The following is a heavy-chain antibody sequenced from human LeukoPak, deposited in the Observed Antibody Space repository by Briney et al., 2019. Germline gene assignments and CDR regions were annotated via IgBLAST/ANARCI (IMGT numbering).Heavy chain of an antibody. CDR3: AKPAYYSDSGSFPTQYYFDY. Sequence: GGSLRLSCAASEFTVSSNYMSWVRQAPGKGLEWVSAISGSGGSTYYADSVKGRFTISRDNSKNTLYLQMSSLRADDTALFYCAKPAYYSDSGSFPTQYYFDYWGQGTLVTVSS. CDR1: EFTVSSNY. D-gene: IGHD3-10*01. V-gene: IGHV3-23*01. J-gene: IGHJ4*02. CDR2: ISGSGGST.